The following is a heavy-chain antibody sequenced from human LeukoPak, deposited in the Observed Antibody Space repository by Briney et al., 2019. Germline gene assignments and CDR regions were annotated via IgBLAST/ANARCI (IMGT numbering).Heavy chain of an antibody. CDR3: ARERLPYSSSWYGLGAFDI. CDR1: GGSISSGSYY. J-gene: IGHJ3*02. Sequence: SETLSLTCTVSGGSISSGSYYWSWIRQPAGKGLEWIGRIYTSGSTNYNPSLKSRVTKSVDTSKNQFSLKLSSVTAADTAVYYCARERLPYSSSWYGLGAFDIWGQGTMVTVSS. V-gene: IGHV4-61*02. CDR2: IYTSGST. D-gene: IGHD6-13*01.